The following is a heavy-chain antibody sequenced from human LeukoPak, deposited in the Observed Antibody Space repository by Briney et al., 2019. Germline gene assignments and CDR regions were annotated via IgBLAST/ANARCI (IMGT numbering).Heavy chain of an antibody. D-gene: IGHD5-18*01. V-gene: IGHV4-39*01. CDR2: IYYSGST. CDR3: ARLYGYSYGYSDY. CDR1: GGSISSSSYY. Sequence: SETLSLTCTVSGGSISSSSYYWGWIRQPPGKGLEWIGSIYYSGSTYYNPSLKSRVTISVDTSKNQFSLKLSSVTAADTALYYCARLYGYSYGYSDYWGQGTLVTVSS. J-gene: IGHJ4*02.